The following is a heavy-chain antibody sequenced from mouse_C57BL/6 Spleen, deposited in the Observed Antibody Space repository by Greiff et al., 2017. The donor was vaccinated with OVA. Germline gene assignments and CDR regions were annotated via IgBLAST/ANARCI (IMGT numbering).Heavy chain of an antibody. CDR1: GYAFSSYW. V-gene: IGHV1-80*01. CDR3: ARSGLGRNFDY. D-gene: IGHD4-1*01. CDR2: IYPGDGDT. Sequence: QVQLQQSGAELVKPGASVKISCKASGYAFSSYWMNWVKQRPGKGLEWIGQIYPGDGDTNYNGKFKGKATLTADKSSSTAYMQLSSLTSEDSAVYFCARSGLGRNFDYWGQGTTLTVSS. J-gene: IGHJ2*01.